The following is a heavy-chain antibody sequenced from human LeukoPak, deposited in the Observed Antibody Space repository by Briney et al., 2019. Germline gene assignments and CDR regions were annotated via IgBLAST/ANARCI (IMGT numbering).Heavy chain of an antibody. J-gene: IGHJ4*02. CDR1: GFTFSSYW. CDR2: IYYSGST. Sequence: PGGSLRLSCAASGFTFSSYWMSWVRQPPGKGLEWIGSIYYSGSTYYNPSLKSRVTISVDTSKNQFSLKLSSVTAADTAVYYCARQGGSYGGDYFDYWGQGTLVTVSS. D-gene: IGHD1-26*01. V-gene: IGHV4-39*01. CDR3: ARQGGSYGGDYFDY.